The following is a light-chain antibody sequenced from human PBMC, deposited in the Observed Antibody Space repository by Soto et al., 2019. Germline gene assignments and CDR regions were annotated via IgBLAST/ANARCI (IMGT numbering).Light chain of an antibody. CDR1: SSDVGVYDY. CDR3: SSYTTSTTRV. CDR2: DVS. V-gene: IGLV2-14*03. J-gene: IGLJ2*01. Sequence: QSALTQPASVSGSPGQSIIISCTGSSSDVGVYDYVSWYQQHPGKAPKLLIYDVSNRPAGISNRFSGSKSGNTASLTISGLQAEDEADYYCSSYTTSTTRVFGGGTKVTVL.